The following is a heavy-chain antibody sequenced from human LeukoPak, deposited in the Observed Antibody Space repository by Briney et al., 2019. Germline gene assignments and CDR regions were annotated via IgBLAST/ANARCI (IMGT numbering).Heavy chain of an antibody. CDR2: ISSSSSYI. D-gene: IGHD4-23*01. CDR1: GFTFSSYE. Sequence: GGSLRLSCAASGFTFSSYEMNWVRQAPGKGLEWVSSISSSSSYIYYADSVKGRFTISRDNAKNSLYLQMNSLRAEDTAVYYCAREFDYGGKDYYYYMDVWGKGTTVTVSS. V-gene: IGHV3-21*01. J-gene: IGHJ6*03. CDR3: AREFDYGGKDYYYYMDV.